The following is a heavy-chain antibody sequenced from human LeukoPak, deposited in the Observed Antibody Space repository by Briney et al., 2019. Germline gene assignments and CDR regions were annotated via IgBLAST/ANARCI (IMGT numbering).Heavy chain of an antibody. V-gene: IGHV3-23*01. D-gene: IGHD3-22*01. CDR2: ISGSGGST. CDR3: AKDPQYYYDSSGYPDY. CDR1: GFTFSSYT. Sequence: GGSLRLSCAASGFTFSSYTMSWVRQAPGKRLEWVSAISGSGGSTYYADSVKGRFTISRDNSKNTLYLQMNSLRAEDTAVYYCAKDPQYYYDSSGYPDYWGQGPLVTVSS. J-gene: IGHJ4*02.